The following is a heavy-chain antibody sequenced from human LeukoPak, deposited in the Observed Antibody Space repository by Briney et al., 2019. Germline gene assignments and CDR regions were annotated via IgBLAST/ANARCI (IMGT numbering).Heavy chain of an antibody. Sequence: PGRSLRLSCAVSGFTFGNYGMHWVRQAPGKGLEWVALISYDGSSEYYADSVKGRFTISRDNSKNTLYLQMNSLRAEDTAVYYCAKESSYSSSWYVGYYYYGMDVWGQGTTVTVSS. J-gene: IGHJ6*02. CDR3: AKESSYSSSWYVGYYYYGMDV. V-gene: IGHV3-30*18. CDR1: GFTFGNYG. CDR2: ISYDGSSE. D-gene: IGHD6-13*01.